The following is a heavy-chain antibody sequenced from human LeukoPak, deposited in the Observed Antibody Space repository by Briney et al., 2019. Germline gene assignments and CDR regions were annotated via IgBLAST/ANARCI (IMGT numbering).Heavy chain of an antibody. CDR3: AREGYSSSLREGWFDP. D-gene: IGHD6-13*01. J-gene: IGHJ5*02. V-gene: IGHV4-38-2*02. CDR2: IYHSGST. CDR1: GYSISSGYY. Sequence: SETLSLTCTVSGYSISSGYYWGWIRQPPGKGLEWIGSIYHSGSTYYNPSLKSRVTISVDTSKNQFSLKLNPVTAADTAVYYCAREGYSSSLREGWFDPWGQGTLVTVSS.